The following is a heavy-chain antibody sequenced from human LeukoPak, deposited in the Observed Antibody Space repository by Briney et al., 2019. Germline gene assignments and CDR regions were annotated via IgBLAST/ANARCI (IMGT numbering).Heavy chain of an antibody. V-gene: IGHV4-61*02. D-gene: IGHD6-25*01. Sequence: SETLSLTCTVSGGSISSSNYYWNWIRQPAGKGLEWIGRIYTSGSTNYNPSLKSRVTISVDTSKNQFSLKLNSVTAADTAVYYCAKDRRLAAFDYGGQGTLVTVSS. CDR1: GGSISSSNYY. CDR2: IYTSGST. CDR3: AKDRRLAAFDY. J-gene: IGHJ4*02.